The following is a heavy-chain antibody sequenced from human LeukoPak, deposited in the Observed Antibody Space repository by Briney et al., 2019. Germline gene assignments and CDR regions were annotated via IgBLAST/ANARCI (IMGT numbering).Heavy chain of an antibody. CDR2: ISYDGTNN. Sequence: GGSLRLSCAASGFTFSSYGMHWVRQAPGKGLEWVALISYDGTNNYYADSVKGRFTISRDNSNNTLFLQMNSLRAEDTAVYFCAKADETYYYATGLDYWGQGILVTVSS. J-gene: IGHJ4*02. CDR3: AKADETYYYATGLDY. V-gene: IGHV3-30*18. D-gene: IGHD3-10*01. CDR1: GFTFSSYG.